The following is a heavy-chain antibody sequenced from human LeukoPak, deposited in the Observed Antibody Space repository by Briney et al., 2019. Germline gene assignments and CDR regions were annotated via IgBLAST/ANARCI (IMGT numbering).Heavy chain of an antibody. D-gene: IGHD1-26*01. CDR3: ARQRYSTQPFEY. CDR2: IYPDDSDV. V-gene: IGHV5-51*01. CDR1: GYSFTNYW. Sequence: PGESLKISCKGSGYSFTNYWIGWVRQMPGKGLEWMGSIYPDDSDVRYSPSFQGQVTISADKSISTAYLQWSGLRASDTAIYYCARQRYSTQPFEYWGQGTLVTVSS. J-gene: IGHJ4*02.